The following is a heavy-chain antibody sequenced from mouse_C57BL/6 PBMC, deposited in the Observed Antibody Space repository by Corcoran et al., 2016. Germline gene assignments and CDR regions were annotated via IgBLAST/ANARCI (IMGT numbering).Heavy chain of an antibody. CDR2: IYPRSGNT. CDR1: GYTFTSYG. J-gene: IGHJ4*01. D-gene: IGHD1-1*01. CDR3: ARDSTTVVALYAMDY. Sequence: QVQLQQSGAELARPGASVKLSCKASGYTFTSYGISWVKQRTGQGLEWIGEIYPRSGNTYYNEKFKGKATLTADKSSSTAYMELRSLTSEDSAVYFCARDSTTVVALYAMDYWGQGTSVTVSS. V-gene: IGHV1-81*01.